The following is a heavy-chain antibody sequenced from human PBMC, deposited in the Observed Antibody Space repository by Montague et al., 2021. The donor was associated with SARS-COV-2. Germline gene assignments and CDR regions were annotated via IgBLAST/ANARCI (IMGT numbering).Heavy chain of an antibody. V-gene: IGHV4-34*01. CDR1: GGSFTGDY. Sequence: SETLSLTCAAYGGSFTGDYWTWIRQPPGKGREWIGEINHSGSSNYNPSLESRVTMSVDTSKNQFSPRLNSVSAADTAVYYCARAQVTIFGVLIMLPAAGAVDVWGQGTTVTVSS. CDR3: ARAQVTIFGVLIMLPAAGAVDV. J-gene: IGHJ3*01. D-gene: IGHD3-3*01. CDR2: INHSGSS.